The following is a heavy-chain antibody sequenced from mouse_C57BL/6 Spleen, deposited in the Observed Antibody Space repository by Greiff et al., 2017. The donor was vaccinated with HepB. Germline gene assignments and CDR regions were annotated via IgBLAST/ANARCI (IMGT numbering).Heavy chain of an antibody. J-gene: IGHJ4*01. CDR3: TRLYAMDY. Sequence: VKLVESGAELVRPGASVTLSCKASGYTFTDYEMHWVKQTPVHGLEWIGAIDPETGGTAYNQKFKGKAILTADKSSSTAYMELRSLTSEDSAVYYCTRLYAMDYWGQGTSVTVSS. V-gene: IGHV1-15*01. CDR1: GYTFTDYE. CDR2: IDPETGGT.